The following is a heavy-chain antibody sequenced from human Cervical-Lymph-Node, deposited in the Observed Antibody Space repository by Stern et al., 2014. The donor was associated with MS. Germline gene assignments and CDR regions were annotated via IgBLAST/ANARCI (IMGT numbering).Heavy chain of an antibody. V-gene: IGHV4-59*01. D-gene: IGHD6-13*01. CDR3: ARGFSSSWYGGRFFNY. CDR1: GGSISSYY. J-gene: IGHJ4*02. Sequence: VQLVESGPGLVKPSETLSLTCTVSGGSISSYYWSWIRQAPGKGLEWIAYIYYSGHTDYNPYLQGRVTVSVDTSKNQVSLRLSSVTAADTAVYYCARGFSSSWYGGRFFNYWGQGTLVTVSS. CDR2: IYYSGHT.